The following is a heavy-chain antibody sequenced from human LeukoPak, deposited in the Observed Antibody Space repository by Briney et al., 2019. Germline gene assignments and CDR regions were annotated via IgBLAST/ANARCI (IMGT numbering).Heavy chain of an antibody. D-gene: IGHD6-19*01. CDR2: ISAYNGNT. Sequence: VASVKVSCKASGYTFTSHGISWVRQAPGQGLEWMGWISAYNGNTNYAQKLQGRVTMTTDTSTSTAYMELRSLRSDDAAVYYCARDRIAVADYWGQGTLVTVSS. J-gene: IGHJ4*02. V-gene: IGHV1-18*01. CDR1: GYTFTSHG. CDR3: ARDRIAVADY.